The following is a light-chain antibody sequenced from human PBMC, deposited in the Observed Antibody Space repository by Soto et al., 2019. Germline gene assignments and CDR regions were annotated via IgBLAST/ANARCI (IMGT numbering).Light chain of an antibody. CDR3: GTWDSSLSAGPLYV. CDR2: EKN. J-gene: IGLJ1*01. V-gene: IGLV1-51*02. Sequence: QSVLTQPPSVSAAPGQKVTISCSGSSSNIGNNYVSWYQQLPGTAPKLLIYEKNKRPSGIPDRFSGSKSGTSATLGITGLQTGDEADYYCGTWDSSLSAGPLYVFGTGTKLTVL. CDR1: SSNIGNNY.